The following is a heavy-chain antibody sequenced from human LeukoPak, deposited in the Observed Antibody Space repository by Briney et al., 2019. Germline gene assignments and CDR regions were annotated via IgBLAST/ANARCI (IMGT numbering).Heavy chain of an antibody. J-gene: IGHJ4*02. D-gene: IGHD2-2*01. CDR2: ISGSGST. Sequence: GGSLRLSCVASGYIFNNYAVSWVPQAPGKGLEWVSAISGSGSTYYADSVKGRFTISRDNSKNTGYLQMNSLRAEDTAVYYCVKGGQDCSPTTCYYDWGQGTLVTVSS. V-gene: IGHV3-23*01. CDR3: VKGGQDCSPTTCYYD. CDR1: GYIFNNYA.